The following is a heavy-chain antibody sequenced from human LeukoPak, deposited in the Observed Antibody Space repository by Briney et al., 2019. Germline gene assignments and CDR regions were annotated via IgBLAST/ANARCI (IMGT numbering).Heavy chain of an antibody. V-gene: IGHV4-34*01. D-gene: IGHD1-1*01. J-gene: IGHJ4*02. Sequence: SETLSLTCAVYGGSFSGYYWSWIRQPPGKGLEWIGEINHSGSTNYNPSLKSRVTISIDTSKNQFSLKLRSVTAADTAVYYCVRLVSATGNFDFWGQGALVTVSS. CDR2: INHSGST. CDR3: VRLVSATGNFDF. CDR1: GGSFSGYY.